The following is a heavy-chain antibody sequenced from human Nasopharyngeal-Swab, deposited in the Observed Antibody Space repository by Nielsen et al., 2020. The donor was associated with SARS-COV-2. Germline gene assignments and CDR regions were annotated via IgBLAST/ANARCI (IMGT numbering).Heavy chain of an antibody. D-gene: IGHD3-22*01. CDR3: AKGPRGGSGYFDF. Sequence: SLKISCEVSGLTFDDYAMHWVRQAPGKGLEWVSGISWNSDRISYADSVKGRFTISRDNAKNSLFLQMNSLRPDDTALYYCAKGPRGGSGYFDFWGQGTLVTVSS. V-gene: IGHV3-9*01. J-gene: IGHJ4*02. CDR1: GLTFDDYA. CDR2: ISWNSDRI.